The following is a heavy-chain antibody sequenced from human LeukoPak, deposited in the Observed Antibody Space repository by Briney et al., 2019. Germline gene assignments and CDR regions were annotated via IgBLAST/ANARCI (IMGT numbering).Heavy chain of an antibody. V-gene: IGHV4-4*09. CDR2: IYTSGIT. CDR3: ARQAQDGTDNYFDP. CDR1: SGSISGHY. Sequence: SETLSLTCTVSSGSISGHYWSWIRQSPGRGLEWISNIYTSGITKYNPSLNSRVTTSIDTSKNRFSLKVTSMTAADTAIYYCARQAQDGTDNYFDPWGRGILVTVSS. J-gene: IGHJ5*02. D-gene: IGHD1-14*01.